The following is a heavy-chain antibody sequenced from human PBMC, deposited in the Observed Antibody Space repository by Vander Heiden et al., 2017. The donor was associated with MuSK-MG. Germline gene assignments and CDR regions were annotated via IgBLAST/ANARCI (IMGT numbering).Heavy chain of an antibody. Sequence: EVQLVESGGGLIQPGGSLRLSCAASGFTLSSNYMSWVRQAPGKGLEWVSIIYSGGSTYYADSVKGRFTISRDYSKNTLYLQMNSLRVEDTALYYCATSPPYNIGDACDVWGQGTMGTVSS. CDR2: IYSGGST. J-gene: IGHJ3*01. V-gene: IGHV3-53*01. CDR3: ATSPPYNIGDACDV. D-gene: IGHD1-1*01. CDR1: GFTLSSNY.